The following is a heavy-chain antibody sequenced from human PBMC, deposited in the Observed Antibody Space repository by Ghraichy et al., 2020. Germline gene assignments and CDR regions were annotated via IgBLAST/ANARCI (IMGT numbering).Heavy chain of an antibody. Sequence: SQTLSLTCAVSGYSISSGYYWGWIRQPPGKGLEWIGSIYHSGSTYYNPSLKSRVTISVDTSKNQFSQKLSSVTAADTAVYYCARSIAVAITPFDYWGQGTLVTVSS. CDR1: GYSISSGYY. V-gene: IGHV4-38-2*01. CDR3: ARSIAVAITPFDY. J-gene: IGHJ4*02. D-gene: IGHD6-19*01. CDR2: IYHSGST.